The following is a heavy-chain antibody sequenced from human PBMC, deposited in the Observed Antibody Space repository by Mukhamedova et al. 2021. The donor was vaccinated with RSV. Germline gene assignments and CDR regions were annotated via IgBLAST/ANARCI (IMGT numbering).Heavy chain of an antibody. CDR2: ISGSGGST. J-gene: IGHJ4*01. D-gene: IGHD3-16*02. CDR3: SKLRGPQVLGVVVTSFFYY. V-gene: IGHV3-23*01. Sequence: APGKGLEWVSAISGSGGSTYYADSVKGRFTISIDNSKNTLYLQMNSLRAEDTAVYYCSKLRGPQVLGVVVTSFFYYWGHVTLFTFS.